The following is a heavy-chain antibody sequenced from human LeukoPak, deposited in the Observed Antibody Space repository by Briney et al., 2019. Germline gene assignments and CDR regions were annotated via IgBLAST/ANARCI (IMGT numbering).Heavy chain of an antibody. V-gene: IGHV3-23*01. Sequence: TGGSLRLSCAASGITLSNSAMSWVHQAPGKGLEWVSAISRSGDRTFYADSVKGRFTISRDSSIDTLFLQMNSLRAEDTAVYFCAKELRPNDYWGQGTLVTVSS. D-gene: IGHD2-15*01. CDR1: GITLSNSA. CDR3: AKELRPNDY. J-gene: IGHJ4*02. CDR2: ISRSGDRT.